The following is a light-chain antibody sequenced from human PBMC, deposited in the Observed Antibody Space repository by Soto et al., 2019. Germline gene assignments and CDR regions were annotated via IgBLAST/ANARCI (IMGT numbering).Light chain of an antibody. CDR3: LQDYNYPRT. J-gene: IGKJ1*01. V-gene: IGKV1-6*01. CDR1: QGIRND. Sequence: ALPMTQSPSSLSAXVGDXXXXTXRASQGIRNDLGWYQQKPGKAPKLLIYAASSLQSGVPSRFSGSGSGTDFTLTISSLQPEDFATYYCLQDYNYPRTFGQGTKVEIK. CDR2: AAS.